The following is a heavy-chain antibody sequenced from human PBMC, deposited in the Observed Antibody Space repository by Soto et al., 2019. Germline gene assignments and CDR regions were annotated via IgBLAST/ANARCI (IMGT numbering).Heavy chain of an antibody. J-gene: IGHJ6*03. CDR3: ARHGTGNSVGWYYYYYYYYMDG. Sequence: PSETLSLTCTVSGGSISSYYWSWIRQPPGKGLEWIGYIYYSGSTNYNPSLKSRVTISVDTSKNQFSLKLSSVTAADTAVYYCARHGTGNSVGWYYYYYYYYMDGWGKGSTGTVSS. V-gene: IGHV4-59*08. CDR1: GGSISSYY. D-gene: IGHD6-19*01. CDR2: IYYSGST.